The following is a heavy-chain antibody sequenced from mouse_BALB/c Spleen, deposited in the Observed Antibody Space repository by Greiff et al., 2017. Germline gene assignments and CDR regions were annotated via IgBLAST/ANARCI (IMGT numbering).Heavy chain of an antibody. CDR1: GYSFTSYW. V-gene: IGHV1-5*01. J-gene: IGHJ3*01. CDR2: IYPGNSDT. CDR3: TRDEGKAWFAY. D-gene: IGHD1-3*01. Sequence: EVQLQQSGTVLARPGASVKMSCKASGYSFTSYWMHWVKQRPGQGLEWIGAIYPGNSDTSYNQKFKGKDKLTAVTSASTAYMELSSLTNEDSAVYYCTRDEGKAWFAYWGQGTLVTVSA.